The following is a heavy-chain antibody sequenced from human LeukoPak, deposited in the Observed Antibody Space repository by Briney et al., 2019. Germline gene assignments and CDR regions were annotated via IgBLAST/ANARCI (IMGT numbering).Heavy chain of an antibody. CDR2: INPNSGGA. CDR3: ASVAYCGGDCPIAFDY. V-gene: IGHV1-2*02. Sequence: ASVKVSCKASGYTFTGYYMHWVRQAPGQGLEWMGWINPNSGGANYAQKFQGRVTMTRDTSISTAYMELSRLRSDDTAVYYCASVAYCGGDCPIAFDYWGQGTLVTVSS. J-gene: IGHJ4*02. D-gene: IGHD2-21*02. CDR1: GYTFTGYY.